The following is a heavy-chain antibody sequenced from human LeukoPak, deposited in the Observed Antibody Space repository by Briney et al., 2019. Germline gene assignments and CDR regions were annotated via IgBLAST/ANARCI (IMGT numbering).Heavy chain of an antibody. CDR3: AGYSSSWTTYYYYGMDV. CDR2: ISYDGSNK. CDR1: GFTFSSYA. D-gene: IGHD6-13*01. Sequence: GGSLRLSCAASGFTFSSYAMHWVRQASGKGLEWVAVISYDGSNKYYADSVKGRFTISRDNSKNTLYLQMNSLRAEDTAVYYCAGYSSSWTTYYYYGMDVWGQGTTVTVSS. J-gene: IGHJ6*02. V-gene: IGHV3-30-3*01.